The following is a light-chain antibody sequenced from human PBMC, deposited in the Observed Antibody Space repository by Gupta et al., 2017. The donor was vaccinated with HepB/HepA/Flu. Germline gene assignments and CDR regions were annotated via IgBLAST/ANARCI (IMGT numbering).Light chain of an antibody. CDR3: QQCDTSSWT. V-gene: IGKV3-20*01. CDR1: QTVSSSY. J-gene: IGKJ1*01. Sequence: EIVLTQSPGTLSLSPGERATLSCRASQTVSSSYLAWYQQKPGQAPRLLIYGASSRATGIPVRFSGSGSGTDFTLTISGLEPEDFAVYYCQQCDTSSWTFGQGTKLQIK. CDR2: GAS.